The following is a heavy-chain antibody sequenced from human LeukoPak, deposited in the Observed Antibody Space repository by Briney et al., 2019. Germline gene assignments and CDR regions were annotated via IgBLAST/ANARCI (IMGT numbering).Heavy chain of an antibody. CDR3: ARVGTCGSTSCYAVY. CDR1: GFTFSTYS. Sequence: GGSLRLSCAASGFTFSTYSMNWVRQDPGEGLDWVSSISSSGSYIYYADSVKGRFTISRDNAKNSLYLLMNSLRAEDTAVYYCARVGTCGSTSCYAVYWGQGTLVTVSS. CDR2: ISSSGSYI. D-gene: IGHD2-2*01. V-gene: IGHV3-21*01. J-gene: IGHJ4*02.